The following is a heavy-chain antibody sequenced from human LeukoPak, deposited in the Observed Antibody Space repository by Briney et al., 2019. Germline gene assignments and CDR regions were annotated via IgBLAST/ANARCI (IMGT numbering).Heavy chain of an antibody. CDR2: ISGSGGCT. D-gene: IGHD6-13*01. CDR3: AKGSQQLVPFDY. CDR1: GFTFSSYA. J-gene: IGHJ4*02. V-gene: IGHV3-23*01. Sequence: PGESLRLSCAASGFTFSSYAMSWVRQAPGKGLEWVSAISGSGGCTYYADSVKGRFTISRDNSKNTLYLQMNSLRAEDTAVYYCAKGSQQLVPFDYWGQGTLVTVSS.